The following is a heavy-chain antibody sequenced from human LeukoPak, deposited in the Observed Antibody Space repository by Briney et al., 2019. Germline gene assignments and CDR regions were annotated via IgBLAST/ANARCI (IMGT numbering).Heavy chain of an antibody. CDR2: IKQDGSVQ. CDR3: TRLQIAVAGPNWFDP. Sequence: GGSLRLSCAASKFTFGSYWMCWVRQAPGKELEWVANIKQDGSVQFYMDSLKGRFSVSRDNAKNSLYLQMNGLRVEDTAVYYCTRLQIAVAGPNWFDPWGQGTLVTVSS. V-gene: IGHV3-7*01. CDR1: KFTFGSYW. D-gene: IGHD6-19*01. J-gene: IGHJ5*02.